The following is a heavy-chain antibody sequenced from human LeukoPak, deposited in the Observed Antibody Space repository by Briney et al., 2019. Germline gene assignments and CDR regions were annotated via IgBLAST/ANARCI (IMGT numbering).Heavy chain of an antibody. J-gene: IGHJ6*02. V-gene: IGHV3-23*01. Sequence: GGSLRLSCAASGFTFSSNAMNWVRQAPGKGPEWVSGISASGGSTYYADSVKGRFTISRDNSKNTLYLQMNSLRAEDTAVYYCARDPSPGGMHVWGQGTTVTVSS. CDR3: ARDPSPGGMHV. CDR1: GFTFSSNA. CDR2: ISASGGST.